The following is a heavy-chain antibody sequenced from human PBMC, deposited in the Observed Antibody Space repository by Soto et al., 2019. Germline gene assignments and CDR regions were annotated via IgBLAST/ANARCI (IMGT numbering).Heavy chain of an antibody. D-gene: IGHD4-17*01. CDR3: ARGDYCGNSDFLSN. Sequence: QVQLVQSGAEVKKPGASVKVSCEASGYTFTNFGITWVRQAPGQGLEWMGWISVYNGHTSYAQRFQGRATMPTDTSTSTAYLELRSLRSDDTAVYYCARGDYCGNSDFLSNWGQGTLVTVSS. V-gene: IGHV1-18*04. J-gene: IGHJ4*02. CDR2: ISVYNGHT. CDR1: GYTFTNFG.